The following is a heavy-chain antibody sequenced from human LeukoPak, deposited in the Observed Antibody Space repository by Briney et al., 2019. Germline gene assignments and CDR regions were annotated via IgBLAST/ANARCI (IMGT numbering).Heavy chain of an antibody. D-gene: IGHD1-26*01. CDR3: ARWDATKRGFDI. Sequence: GKSLRLSCESSGFIFSDFGMHWVRQAPGKGMEWLAVIWFDGSKKNSADSVKGRFSISRDSSKNTLFLQMDSLRVEDTAVYFCARWDATKRGFDIWGQGTMVIVSS. CDR2: IWFDGSKK. CDR1: GFIFSDFG. V-gene: IGHV3-33*01. J-gene: IGHJ3*02.